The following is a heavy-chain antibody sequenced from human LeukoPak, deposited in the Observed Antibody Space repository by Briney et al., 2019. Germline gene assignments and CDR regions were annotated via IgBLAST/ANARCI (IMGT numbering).Heavy chain of an antibody. J-gene: IGHJ3*02. CDR1: GGSISSYY. CDR3: ARDDFWSGYRAFDI. Sequence: SETLSLTCTVSGGSISSYYWNWIRQAAGKGLEWIGRIYTSGSTNYNPSLKSRVTMSVDTSKNQFSLKVSSVTAADTAVYYCARDDFWSGYRAFDIWGQGTRVTVSS. CDR2: IYTSGST. V-gene: IGHV4-4*07. D-gene: IGHD3-3*01.